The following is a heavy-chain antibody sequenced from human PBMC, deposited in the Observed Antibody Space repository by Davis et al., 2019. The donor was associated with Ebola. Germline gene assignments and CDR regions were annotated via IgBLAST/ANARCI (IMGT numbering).Heavy chain of an antibody. J-gene: IGHJ6*02. Sequence: GGSLRLSCAASGFTFSAYYMSWIRQAPGKGLEGVSYISSSGSTIYYADSVKGRFTISRDNAKNSLYLQMNSLRAEDTAVYYCARDTVTTNPYYYYYGMDVWGQGTTVTVSS. CDR2: ISSSGSTI. D-gene: IGHD4-17*01. CDR1: GFTFSAYY. CDR3: ARDTVTTNPYYYYYGMDV. V-gene: IGHV3-11*01.